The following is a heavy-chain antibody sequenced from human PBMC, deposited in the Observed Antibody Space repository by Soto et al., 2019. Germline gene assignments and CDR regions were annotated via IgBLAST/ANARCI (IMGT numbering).Heavy chain of an antibody. J-gene: IGHJ5*01. CDR2: ISATGGGT. CDR3: AKGRRAGGNSAFYFDF. Sequence: QPGGSLRLSCAASGFKFSSYAMSWVRQAPGKGLEWVSLISATGGGTYYADSVKGRFTISRDNSDNTLYLQVHSLRAEDTAVYYCAKGRRAGGNSAFYFDFWGQGAQVTVSS. CDR1: GFKFSSYA. V-gene: IGHV3-23*01. D-gene: IGHD3-16*01.